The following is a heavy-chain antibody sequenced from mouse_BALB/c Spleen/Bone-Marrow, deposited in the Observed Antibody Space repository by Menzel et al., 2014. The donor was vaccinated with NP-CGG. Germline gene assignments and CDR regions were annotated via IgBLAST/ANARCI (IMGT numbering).Heavy chain of an antibody. Sequence: EVQLVESGLGLVKPSQSLSLTCPVTGYSITSDYASNWIRQFPGSKLEWMGHITYSGGTNCNPSLKSQISFSRDTFKNQFFLELNSVTIEDTATYFCARSGNFYDYWGQGTTLTVSS. CDR2: ITYSGGT. CDR3: ARSGNFYDY. CDR1: GYSITSDYA. V-gene: IGHV3-2*02. J-gene: IGHJ2*01. D-gene: IGHD1-3*01.